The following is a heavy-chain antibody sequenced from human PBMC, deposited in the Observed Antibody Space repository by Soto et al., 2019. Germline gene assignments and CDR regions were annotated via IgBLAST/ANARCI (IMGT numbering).Heavy chain of an antibody. CDR3: AKDRPPSIYDFWSGSPFDY. J-gene: IGHJ4*02. CDR2: ISGSGGST. V-gene: IGHV3-23*01. D-gene: IGHD3-3*01. Sequence: EVQLLGSGGGLVQPGGSLRLSCAASGFTFSSYAMSWVRQAPGKGLEWVSAISGSGGSTYYADSVKGRFTISRDNSKNTLYLQMNSLRAEDTAVYYCAKDRPPSIYDFWSGSPFDYWGQGTLVTVSS. CDR1: GFTFSSYA.